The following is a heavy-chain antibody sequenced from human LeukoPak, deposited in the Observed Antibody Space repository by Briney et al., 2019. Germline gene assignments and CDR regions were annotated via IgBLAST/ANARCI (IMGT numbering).Heavy chain of an antibody. CDR1: GGSISSSSFY. D-gene: IGHD3-22*01. V-gene: IGHV4-39*07. CDR2: VSYSGST. J-gene: IGHJ4*02. Sequence: SETLSLTCTVSGGSISSSSFYWGWIRQPPGKGLEWIGSVSYSGSTYYNPSLKSRVTISLDTSKNQFSLQLNSVTAADTAVYYCARHDSTGNYFHYWGQGTLVTVSS. CDR3: ARHDSTGNYFHY.